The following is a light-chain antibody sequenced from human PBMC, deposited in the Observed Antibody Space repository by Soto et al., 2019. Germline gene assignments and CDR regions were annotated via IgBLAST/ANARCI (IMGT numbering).Light chain of an antibody. CDR2: DIS. CDR1: QSVSSY. J-gene: IGKJ3*01. Sequence: EIVLTQSPATLSLSPGERATLSCRASQSVSSYFAWYQQKPGQAPRLLIYDISHRATGIPARFSGSGSRTDFTLTISSLEPEDFAVYYCQQRANWPPLFTFGPGTKVDIK. CDR3: QQRANWPPLFT. V-gene: IGKV3-11*01.